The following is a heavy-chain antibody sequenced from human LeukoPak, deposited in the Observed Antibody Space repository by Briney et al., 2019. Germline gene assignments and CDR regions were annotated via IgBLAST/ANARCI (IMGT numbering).Heavy chain of an antibody. V-gene: IGHV3-30*03. J-gene: IGHJ4*02. CDR2: ISYDGSNK. CDR1: GFTFSSYG. D-gene: IGHD6-13*01. Sequence: PGRSLRLSCAASGFTFSSYGMHWVRQAPGKGLEWVAVISYDGSNKYYADSVKGRFTISRDNSKNTLYLQMNSLRAEDTAVYYCARDRQVAAAGPFDYWGQGTLVTVSS. CDR3: ARDRQVAAAGPFDY.